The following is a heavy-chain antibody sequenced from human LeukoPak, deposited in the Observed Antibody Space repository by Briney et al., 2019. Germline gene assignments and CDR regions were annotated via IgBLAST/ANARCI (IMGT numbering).Heavy chain of an antibody. V-gene: IGHV3-23*01. CDR1: GFTFSNYA. Sequence: GGSLRLSCAASGFTFSNYAMSWVRQAPGKGLEWVSAITGSGGNTYYADSVKGRFTISRDNPKNTVFLQMNSLRAEDTAVYYCAKWGDYDVLSGYYVSDYWGQGTLVTVSS. CDR2: ITGSGGNT. J-gene: IGHJ4*02. D-gene: IGHD3-9*01. CDR3: AKWGDYDVLSGYYVSDY.